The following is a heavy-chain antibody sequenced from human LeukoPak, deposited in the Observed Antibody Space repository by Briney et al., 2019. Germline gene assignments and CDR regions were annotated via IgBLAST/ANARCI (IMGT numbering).Heavy chain of an antibody. Sequence: SETLSLTCAVYGGSFSGYYWSWIRQPPGKGLEWIGEINHSGSTNYNPSLKSRVTISVDTSKNQFSLKLSSVTAEDTAVYYCSSRLFDWGQGTLVTVSS. D-gene: IGHD6-25*01. CDR2: INHSGST. V-gene: IGHV4-34*01. CDR1: GGSFSGYY. CDR3: SSRLFD. J-gene: IGHJ4*02.